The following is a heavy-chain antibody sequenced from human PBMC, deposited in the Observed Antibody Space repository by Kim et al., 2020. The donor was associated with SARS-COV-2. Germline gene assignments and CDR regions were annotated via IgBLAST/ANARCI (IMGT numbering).Heavy chain of an antibody. J-gene: IGHJ5*02. Sequence: ASVKVSCKASGYTFTNYYMHWVRQAPGQGLEWMGIINPSGGATTYAQEFQGRLTMTRDTSTNTIYMYLSSLRSADTAVYYCARYLVYSNSEGGWFDPWGQGTLVTVS. V-gene: IGHV1-46*01. CDR2: INPSGGAT. CDR1: GYTFTNYY. CDR3: ARYLVYSNSEGGWFDP. D-gene: IGHD4-4*01.